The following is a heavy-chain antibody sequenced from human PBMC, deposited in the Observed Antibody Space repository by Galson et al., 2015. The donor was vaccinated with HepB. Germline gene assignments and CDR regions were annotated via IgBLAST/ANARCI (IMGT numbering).Heavy chain of an antibody. D-gene: IGHD3-16*01. V-gene: IGHV3-9*01. CDR1: GFTFDDYA. CDR2: ISWNSGSI. J-gene: IGHJ3*02. CDR3: ATDTVDMITYAFDI. Sequence: SLRLSCAASGFTFDDYAMHWVRQAPGKGLEWVSGISWNSGSIGYEDSVKGRFTISRDNAKNSLYLQMNSLRAEDTALYYCATDTVDMITYAFDIWGQGTMVTVSS.